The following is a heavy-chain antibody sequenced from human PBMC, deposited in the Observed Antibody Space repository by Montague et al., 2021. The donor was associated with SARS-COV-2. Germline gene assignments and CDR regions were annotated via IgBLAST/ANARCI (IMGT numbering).Heavy chain of an antibody. V-gene: IGHV6-1*01. CDR2: TNYRSKWTS. CDR3: VRDTGSAQAGFDA. D-gene: IGHD4-17*01. CDR1: GDSVWSNTAA. J-gene: IGHJ4*02. Sequence: CAISGDSVWSNTAAWNWIRQSPPGGLEWLGRTNYRSKWTSDYATSAEGRISIDPDTSKNQFFLHLRSVTPEDTGVYYCVRDTGSAQAGFDAWGQGTLVTVPS.